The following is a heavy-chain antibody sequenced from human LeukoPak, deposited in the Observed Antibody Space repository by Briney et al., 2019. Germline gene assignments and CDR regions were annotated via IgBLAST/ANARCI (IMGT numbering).Heavy chain of an antibody. CDR3: ARDQGSLPVWFYYYMDV. D-gene: IGHD3-16*01. CDR2: ISYDGTNK. CDR1: GFTFSSYA. J-gene: IGHJ6*03. Sequence: GRSLRLSCAASGFTFSSYAMHWVRQAPGKGLEWLAVISYDGTNKYYADSVKSRFTISRDNSKNTLYLQMNSLRDEDTAVYYCARDQGSLPVWFYYYMDVWGSGTTVTVSS. V-gene: IGHV3-30*01.